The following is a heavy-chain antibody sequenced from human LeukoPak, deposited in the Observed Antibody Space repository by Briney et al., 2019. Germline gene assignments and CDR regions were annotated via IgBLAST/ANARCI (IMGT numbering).Heavy chain of an antibody. D-gene: IGHD3-22*01. Sequence: GGSLRLSCAASGFTFSCYWMSWVRQAPGKGLEWVANIKQDGSEKYYVDSVKGRFTISRDNAKNSLYLQMNSLRAEDTAVYYCTPESPYYYDSSGYYSPFDYWGQGTLVTVSS. J-gene: IGHJ4*02. CDR2: IKQDGSEK. CDR1: GFTFSCYW. CDR3: TPESPYYYDSSGYYSPFDY. V-gene: IGHV3-7*01.